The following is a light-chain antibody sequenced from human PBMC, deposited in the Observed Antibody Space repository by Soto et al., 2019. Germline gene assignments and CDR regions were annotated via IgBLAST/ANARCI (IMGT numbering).Light chain of an antibody. J-gene: IGKJ2*01. V-gene: IGKV3-15*01. Sequence: EIVMTQSPATLSVPPGERATLSCRASQSVSSDLAWYLQKPGQAPSLLVYGASTRATGMPARFSGSGSGTEFTLTISSLQSEDVAVYYCQQYNNWPHTFGQGTKLEIK. CDR1: QSVSSD. CDR2: GAS. CDR3: QQYNNWPHT.